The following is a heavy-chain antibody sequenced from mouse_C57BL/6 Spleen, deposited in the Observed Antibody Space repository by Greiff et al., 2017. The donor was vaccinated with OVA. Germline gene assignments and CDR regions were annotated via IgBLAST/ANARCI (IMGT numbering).Heavy chain of an antibody. CDR2: IDPSDSYT. V-gene: IGHV1-50*01. CDR1: GYTFTSYW. J-gene: IGHJ2*01. D-gene: IGHD1-1*01. CDR3: ASRYYGLDYFDY. Sequence: QVQLQQPGAELVKPGASVKLSCKASGYTFTSYWMQWVKQRPGQGLEWIGEIDPSDSYTNYNQKFKGKATLTVDTSSSTAYMKLSSLTSEDSAVYYCASRYYGLDYFDYWGQGTTLTVSS.